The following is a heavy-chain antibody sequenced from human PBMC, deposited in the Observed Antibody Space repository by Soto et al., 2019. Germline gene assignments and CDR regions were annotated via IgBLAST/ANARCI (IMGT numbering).Heavy chain of an antibody. CDR1: GFTFSNAW. CDR3: TTAYSGVIRSHGAGYGMDV. J-gene: IGHJ6*02. CDR2: IKSKTDGGTT. D-gene: IGHD3-16*02. V-gene: IGHV3-15*01. Sequence: PGGSLRLSCAASGFTFSNAWMSWVRQAPGKGLEWVGRIKSKTDGGTTDYAAPVKGRFTISRDDSKNTLYLQMKSLKTEDTAVYYCTTAYSGVIRSHGAGYGMDVWGQGSTVTVSS.